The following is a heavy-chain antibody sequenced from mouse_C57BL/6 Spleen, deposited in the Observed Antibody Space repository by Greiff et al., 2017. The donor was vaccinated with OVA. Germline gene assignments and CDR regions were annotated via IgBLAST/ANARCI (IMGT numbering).Heavy chain of an antibody. CDR3: ATHYGSSYYAMDY. D-gene: IGHD1-1*01. CDR2: IDPEDGET. CDR1: GFNIKDYY. V-gene: IGHV14-2*01. Sequence: VQLQQSGAELVKPGASVKLSCTASGFNIKDYYMHWVKQRTEQGLEWIGRIDPEDGETKYAAKFQGKATITADTSSNTAYLQLSSLTSEDTAVYYCATHYGSSYYAMDYWGQGTSVTVSS. J-gene: IGHJ4*01.